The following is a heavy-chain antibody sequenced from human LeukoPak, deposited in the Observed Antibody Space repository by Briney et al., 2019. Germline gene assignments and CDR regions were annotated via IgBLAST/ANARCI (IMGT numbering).Heavy chain of an antibody. Sequence: EPGGSLRLSCAASGFTFSNYAMDWVRQVPGKGLEWVAVLWYDGSNKYYADSVKGRFTISRDNSKNTLYLQMDSLRAEDTAVYYCARGYTLLEYWGQGTLVTVSS. V-gene: IGHV3-33*01. CDR3: ARGYTLLEY. J-gene: IGHJ4*02. CDR1: GFTFSNYA. D-gene: IGHD1-1*01. CDR2: LWYDGSNK.